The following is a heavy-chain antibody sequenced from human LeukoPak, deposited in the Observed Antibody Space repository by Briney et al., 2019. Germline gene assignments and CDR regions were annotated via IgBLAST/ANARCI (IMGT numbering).Heavy chain of an antibody. V-gene: IGHV3-53*01. CDR1: GFTVSSNY. CDR2: IYSGGST. D-gene: IGHD1-26*01. J-gene: IGHJ4*02. CDR3: AAWGYSGSYVWDY. Sequence: GGSLRLSCAASGFTVSSNYMSWVRQAPGKGLEWVSIIYSGGSTYYADSVKGRFTISRDNSKNTLYLQMNSLRAEDTAVYYCAAWGYSGSYVWDYWGQGTLVTVSS.